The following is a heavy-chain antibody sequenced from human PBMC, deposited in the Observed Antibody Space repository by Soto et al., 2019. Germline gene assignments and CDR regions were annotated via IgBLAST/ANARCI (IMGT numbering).Heavy chain of an antibody. D-gene: IGHD3-22*01. CDR1: GGTFSRHA. Sequence: QVQLVQSGAEVRKPGSSVKVSCKASGGTFSRHAISWVRQAPGQGIEWMGGIIPIFGTANHAQKFQGRVKIIADESTSTVYMELSSLRSEDTAMYYCARGWGYDSNDYYYAYWGQGTLVIVSS. CDR3: ARGWGYDSNDYYYAY. V-gene: IGHV1-69*01. J-gene: IGHJ4*02. CDR2: IIPIFGTA.